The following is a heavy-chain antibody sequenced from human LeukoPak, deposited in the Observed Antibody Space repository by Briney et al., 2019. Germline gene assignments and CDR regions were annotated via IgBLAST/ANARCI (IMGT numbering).Heavy chain of an antibody. J-gene: IGHJ4*02. CDR3: ARGVRENRSWYTVHFDY. D-gene: IGHD2-2*02. V-gene: IGHV1-18*01. Sequence: ASVKVSCKASGYTFTSYGISWVRPAPGQGLAWMGWISIYDGKTLYAQKFQGRVTMTTDTSTSTAYMELRSLRSDDTAVYYCARGVRENRSWYTVHFDYWGQGTLVTVSS. CDR1: GYTFTSYG. CDR2: ISIYDGKT.